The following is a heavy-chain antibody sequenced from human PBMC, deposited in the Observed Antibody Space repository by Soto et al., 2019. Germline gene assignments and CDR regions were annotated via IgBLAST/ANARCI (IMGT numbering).Heavy chain of an antibody. CDR2: IYYSGTT. V-gene: IGHV4-30-4*01. Sequence: QVQLQESGPGLVKPSQNLSLTCTVSGGSFSSGDYYWSWIRQPPGKGLEWIGCIYYSGTTYYNPSLKSRVNISVDTSKNQFSLKVNSVTAADTAVYYCARDRYYVWGSYRQLYGMDVWGQGTTVTVSS. D-gene: IGHD3-16*02. CDR1: GGSFSSGDYY. J-gene: IGHJ6*02. CDR3: ARDRYYVWGSYRQLYGMDV.